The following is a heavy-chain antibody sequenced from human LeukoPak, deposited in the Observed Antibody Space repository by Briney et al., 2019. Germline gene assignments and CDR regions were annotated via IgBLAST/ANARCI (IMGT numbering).Heavy chain of an antibody. V-gene: IGHV1-18*01. CDR2: ISAYNGNT. CDR3: ARERLPWIPLWLPHD. J-gene: IGHJ4*02. D-gene: IGHD5-18*01. CDR1: GYTFTSYG. Sequence: GSSVKVSCKASGYTFTSYGISWVRQAPGQGLEWMGWISAYNGNTNYAQKLQGRVTMTTDTSTSTAYMELRSLRSDDTAVYYCARERLPWIPLWLPHDWGQGTLVTVSS.